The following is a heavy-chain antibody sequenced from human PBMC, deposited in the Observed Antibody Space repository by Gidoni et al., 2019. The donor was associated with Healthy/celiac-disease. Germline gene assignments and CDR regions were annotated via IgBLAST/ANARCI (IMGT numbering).Heavy chain of an antibody. CDR1: GGTFCSYA. D-gene: IGHD2-15*01. J-gene: IGHJ4*02. Sequence: QVQLVQSGDEVKKPGSSVKVSCKASGGTFCSYAISWVRQAPGQGLEWMGGIIPIFGTANYAQKFQGRVTITADESTSTAYMELSSLRSEDTAVYYCARDYGYCSGGSCYYLDYWGQGTLVTVSS. CDR2: IIPIFGTA. CDR3: ARDYGYCSGGSCYYLDY. V-gene: IGHV1-69*01.